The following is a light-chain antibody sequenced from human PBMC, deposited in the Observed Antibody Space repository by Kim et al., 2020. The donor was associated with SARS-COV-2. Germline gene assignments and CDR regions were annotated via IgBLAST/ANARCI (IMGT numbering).Light chain of an antibody. J-gene: IGKJ2*01. V-gene: IGKV3-20*01. CDR2: DAS. CDR3: QRFGNSPMYA. Sequence: EIVLTQSPGPLSLSPGERATLSCRASQTVTSDYLAWYQQKPGHTPRLLIYDASSRATGIPDRFSGGGSATDFTLTITRLEPEDSAVYYCQRFGNSPMYAFGQGTKLEI. CDR1: QTVTSDY.